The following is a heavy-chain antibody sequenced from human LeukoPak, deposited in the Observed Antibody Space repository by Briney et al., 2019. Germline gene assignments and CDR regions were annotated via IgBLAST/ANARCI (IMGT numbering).Heavy chain of an antibody. V-gene: IGHV3-23*01. D-gene: IGHD6-6*01. CDR3: AKDSLEYSSSLNSGNYYYYMDV. CDR1: GFTFSIYA. Sequence: PGGSLRLSCAASGFTFSIYAMSWVRQAPGKGLQWVSAISGNGGSPYYADSVKGRFTISRDNSKNTLYLQMNSLRAEDTAVYYCAKDSLEYSSSLNSGNYYYYMDVWGKGTTVTVSS. J-gene: IGHJ6*03. CDR2: ISGNGGSP.